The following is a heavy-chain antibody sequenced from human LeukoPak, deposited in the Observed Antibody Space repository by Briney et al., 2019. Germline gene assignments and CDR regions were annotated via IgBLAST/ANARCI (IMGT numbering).Heavy chain of an antibody. Sequence: GASVKVSCKASGYTFTSYAISWVRQAPGQGLEWMGGIIPVFGTANYVQKFQGRVTITADESTSTAYMELSSLRSEDTAVYYCARDWSKGYDSSGYYGYWGQGTLVTVSS. D-gene: IGHD3-22*01. V-gene: IGHV1-69*13. J-gene: IGHJ4*02. CDR3: ARDWSKGYDSSGYYGY. CDR1: GYTFTSYA. CDR2: IIPVFGTA.